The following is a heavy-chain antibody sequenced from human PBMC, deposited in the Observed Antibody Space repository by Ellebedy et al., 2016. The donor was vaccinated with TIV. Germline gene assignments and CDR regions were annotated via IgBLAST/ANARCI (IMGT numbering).Heavy chain of an antibody. CDR1: GFSFSSYA. D-gene: IGHD3-10*01. Sequence: GGSLRLXXSASGFSFSSYAMHWVRQAPGKGLEYLSGISSDGGSTYYAGSVKGRFTISRDNSKNTLYLQMSSLRVEDMAVYYCVKGQGYYGSGTYEALDYWGQGTLVTVSS. V-gene: IGHV3-64D*06. J-gene: IGHJ4*02. CDR3: VKGQGYYGSGTYEALDY. CDR2: ISSDGGST.